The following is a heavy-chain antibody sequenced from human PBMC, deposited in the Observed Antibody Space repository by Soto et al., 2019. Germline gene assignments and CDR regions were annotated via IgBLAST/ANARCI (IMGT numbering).Heavy chain of an antibody. CDR1: GGSISSYS. D-gene: IGHD3-10*01. CDR2: IYYSRST. J-gene: IGHJ4*02. Sequence: SETLSLTCTVSGGSISSYSWSWIRQPTGKGLECIGFIYYSRSTNYNPSLKCRVTISVDTSKNQFSLKLSSVTAADTAVYYCARVGSSYYFDYWGQGTLVTVSS. V-gene: IGHV4-59*01. CDR3: ARVGSSYYFDY.